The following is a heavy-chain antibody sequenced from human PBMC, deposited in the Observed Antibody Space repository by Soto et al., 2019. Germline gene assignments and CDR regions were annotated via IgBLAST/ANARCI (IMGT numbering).Heavy chain of an antibody. CDR2: IITISNTA. CDR1: GVTFSDNV. J-gene: IGHJ3*02. D-gene: IGHD3-3*01. Sequence: QEQLEQSGTEVKKPGSSVKLSCKASGVTFSDNVINWVRQAPGQGLEWIGGIITISNTANYAPKFQGRVTITAAGPRNTAYLGLSRLRYADTAVYFCTRETWNRWSGYQAPFAIWGQGTMVSVSS. CDR3: TRETWNRWSGYQAPFAI. V-gene: IGHV1-69*01.